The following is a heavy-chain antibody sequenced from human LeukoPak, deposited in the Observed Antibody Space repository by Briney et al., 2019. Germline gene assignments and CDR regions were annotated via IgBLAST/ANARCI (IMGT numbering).Heavy chain of an antibody. Sequence: SETLSLTCTVSGGSISSYYWSWIRQPPGKGLEWIGYIYYSGSTNYNPSLKSRATISVDTSKNQFSLKLSSVTAADTAVYYCERQSDYYDSSGYPPFDYWGQGTLVTVSS. CDR1: GGSISSYY. D-gene: IGHD3-22*01. CDR3: ERQSDYYDSSGYPPFDY. J-gene: IGHJ4*02. V-gene: IGHV4-59*01. CDR2: IYYSGST.